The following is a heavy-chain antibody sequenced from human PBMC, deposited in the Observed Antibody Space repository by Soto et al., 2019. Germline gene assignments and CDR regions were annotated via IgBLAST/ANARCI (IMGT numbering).Heavy chain of an antibody. D-gene: IGHD6-13*01. CDR3: ARYSNNWFQTEGMDV. CDR1: VEYITTYY. J-gene: IGHJ6*02. V-gene: IGHV4-4*07. Sequence: KPSATRSRTWTVSVEYITTYYWSWIRQPAGKGLEWIGRIDASGNTNYNPSLNSRVTMSIDASKKQFSLKLTSVTAADTAIYYCARYSNNWFQTEGMDVWGQGTTVTVSS. CDR2: IDASGNT.